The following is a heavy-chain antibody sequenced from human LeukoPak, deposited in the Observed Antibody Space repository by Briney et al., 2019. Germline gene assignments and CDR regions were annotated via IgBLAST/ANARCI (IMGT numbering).Heavy chain of an antibody. V-gene: IGHV3-30*18. CDR2: ISYDGSNK. CDR3: AKATYDSNGSGY. J-gene: IGHJ4*02. Sequence: PGGSLRLSCAASGFTFSSYGMHWVRQAPGKGLEWVAVISYDGSNKYYADSVKGRFTISRDNSKNTLYLQMNSLRAEDTAVYYCAKATYDSNGSGYWGQGTLVTVSS. D-gene: IGHD3-22*01. CDR1: GFTFSSYG.